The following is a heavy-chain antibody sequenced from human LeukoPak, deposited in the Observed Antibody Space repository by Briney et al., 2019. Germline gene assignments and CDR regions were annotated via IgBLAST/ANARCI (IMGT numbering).Heavy chain of an antibody. CDR2: ISAYNGNT. J-gene: IGHJ3*02. CDR1: GNTFTSYG. Sequence: GASVKVSCKASGNTFTSYGISWVRQAPGQGLEWMGWISAYNGNTNYAQKLQGRVTMTTDTSTSTAYMELRSLRSDDTAVYYCATVDTAMTDAFDIWGQGTMVTVSS. V-gene: IGHV1-18*01. D-gene: IGHD5-18*01. CDR3: ATVDTAMTDAFDI.